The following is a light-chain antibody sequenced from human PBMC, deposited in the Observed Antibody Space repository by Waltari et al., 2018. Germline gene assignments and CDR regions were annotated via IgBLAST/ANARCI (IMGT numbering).Light chain of an antibody. CDR1: QGINNY. CDR3: QQLNSYQWT. CDR2: AAS. V-gene: IGKV1-9*01. Sequence: IQLTQSPSSLSASVGDRVTITFRASQGINNYLPWYQQKPGKAPKLLIYAASTLQSGVPSRFSGSGSGTDFTLTISSLQPEDFASYYCQQLNSYQWTFGQGTKVEVK. J-gene: IGKJ1*01.